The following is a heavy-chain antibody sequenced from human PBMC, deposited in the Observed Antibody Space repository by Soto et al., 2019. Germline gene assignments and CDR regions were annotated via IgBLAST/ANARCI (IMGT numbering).Heavy chain of an antibody. CDR1: GYTFTSYG. CDR3: ARDLSPADSPAAGDFDP. D-gene: IGHD2-21*02. J-gene: IGHJ5*02. CDR2: ISAYNGNT. Sequence: ASLKVSCNASGYTFTSYGIIWVRQAPGQGLEWMGWISAYNGNTNYAQKLQGRVTMTTDTSTSTAYMELRSLRAEDTAVYYCARDLSPADSPAAGDFDPWGQGTLVTVSS. V-gene: IGHV1-18*04.